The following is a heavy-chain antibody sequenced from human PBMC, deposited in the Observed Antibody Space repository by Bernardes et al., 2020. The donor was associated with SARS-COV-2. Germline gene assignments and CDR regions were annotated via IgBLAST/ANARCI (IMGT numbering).Heavy chain of an antibody. D-gene: IGHD3-3*01. CDR2: IYHSGST. J-gene: IGHJ6*02. V-gene: IGHV4-4*02. CDR1: GGSISSSNW. CDR3: ARLRFLESSGVADTDWGRTYGMDV. Sequence: SETLSLTCAVSGGSISSSNWWSWVRQPPGKGLEWIGEIYHSGSTNYNPSLKSRVTISVDKSKNQFSLKLSSVTAADTAVYYCARLRFLESSGVADTDWGRTYGMDVWGQGTTVTVSS.